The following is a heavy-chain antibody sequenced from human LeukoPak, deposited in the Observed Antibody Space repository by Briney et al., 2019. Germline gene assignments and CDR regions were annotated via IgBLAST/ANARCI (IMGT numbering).Heavy chain of an antibody. CDR3: ARDRRHCSGGSCYSGVDY. J-gene: IGHJ4*02. CDR2: INPSGGST. V-gene: IGHV1-46*01. Sequence: ASVKVSCKASGYTFTSYYMHWVRQAPGQGLEWMGIINPSGGSTSYAQKFQGRVTMTRDTSTSTVYMELSSLRPEDTAVYYCARDRRHCSGGSCYSGVDYWGQGTLVTVSS. CDR1: GYTFTSYY. D-gene: IGHD2-15*01.